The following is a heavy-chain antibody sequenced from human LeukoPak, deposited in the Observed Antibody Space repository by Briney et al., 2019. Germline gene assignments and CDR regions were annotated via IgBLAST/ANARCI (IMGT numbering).Heavy chain of an antibody. D-gene: IGHD6-13*01. CDR3: ASPGRVQRQLWDYYYGMDV. CDR1: GFTVSSNY. J-gene: IGHJ6*04. CDR2: IYSGGST. Sequence: TGGSLRLSCAASGFTVSSNYMSWVRQAPGKGLEWVSVIYSGGSTYYADSVKGRFTISRDNSKNTLYLQMNSLRAEDTAVYYCASPGRVQRQLWDYYYGMDVWGKGTTVTVSS. V-gene: IGHV3-53*01.